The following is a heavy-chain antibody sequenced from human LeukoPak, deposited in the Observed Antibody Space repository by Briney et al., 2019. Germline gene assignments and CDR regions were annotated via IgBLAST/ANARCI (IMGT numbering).Heavy chain of an antibody. CDR3: TASRYCSSTSCHPLDYYYYYMDV. CDR1: GGSISSSSYY. CDR2: IYYSGST. J-gene: IGHJ6*03. D-gene: IGHD2-2*01. V-gene: IGHV4-39*07. Sequence: SETLSLTCTVSGGSISSSSYYWGWIRQPPGKGLEWIGSIYYSGSTYYNPSLKSRVTISVDTSKNQFSLKLSSVTAADTAVYYCTASRYCSSTSCHPLDYYYYYMDVWGKGTTVTVSS.